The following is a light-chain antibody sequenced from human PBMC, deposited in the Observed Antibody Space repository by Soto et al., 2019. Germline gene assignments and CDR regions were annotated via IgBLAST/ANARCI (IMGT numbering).Light chain of an antibody. CDR2: GAS. Sequence: EIVLTQSPGILSLSPGERATLSCRASQSVSNDFLAWYQQKPGQAPRLLIYGASTRASGVPARFSGSGSGTDFTLTIRSLEPEDFAVYFCQQRSSWPPITFGQGTRLEIK. CDR1: QSVSNDF. V-gene: IGKV3-11*01. CDR3: QQRSSWPPIT. J-gene: IGKJ5*01.